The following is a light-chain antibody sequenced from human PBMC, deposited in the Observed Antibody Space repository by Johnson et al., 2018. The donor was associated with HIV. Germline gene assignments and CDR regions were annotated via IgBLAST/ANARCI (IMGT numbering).Light chain of an antibody. J-gene: IGLJ1*01. CDR1: SSNIGNNY. CDR3: GTWDSSLSRGG. Sequence: AVLTQPPSVSAAPGQQVTISCSGSSSNIGNNYVSWYQQLPGTAPKLLIYDNNKRPSGIPDRFSCSKSGTSATLGITGLQTGDEADYYCGTWDSSLSRGGFGTGTKVTVL. V-gene: IGLV1-51*01. CDR2: DNN.